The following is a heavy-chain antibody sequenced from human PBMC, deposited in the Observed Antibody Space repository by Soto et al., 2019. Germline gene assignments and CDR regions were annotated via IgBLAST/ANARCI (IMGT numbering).Heavy chain of an antibody. D-gene: IGHD3-10*01. CDR2: IYHSGST. CDR1: GGSISSGGYS. Sequence: SSETLSLTCAVSGGSISSGGYSWSWIRQPPGKGLEWIGYIYHSGSTYYNPSLKSRVTISVDRSKNQFSLKLSSVTAADTAVYYCARVRGSVDYWGQGTLVTVS. V-gene: IGHV4-30-2*01. J-gene: IGHJ4*02. CDR3: ARVRGSVDY.